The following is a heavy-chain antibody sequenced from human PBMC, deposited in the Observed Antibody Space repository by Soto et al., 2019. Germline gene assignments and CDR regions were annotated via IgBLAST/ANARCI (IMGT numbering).Heavy chain of an antibody. Sequence: QVQLVQSGAEVIKPGSSVKVSCKASGGTFNTYGISWVRQAPGQGLEWMGGIVPFFWSINNAQKFQGRVTISADESTNTAYMELSSLRSDDTAVYYCAITLAARLHYYFFDYWGQGTLVTVSS. D-gene: IGHD6-6*01. J-gene: IGHJ4*02. CDR1: GGTFNTYG. V-gene: IGHV1-69*01. CDR3: AITLAARLHYYFFDY. CDR2: IVPFFWSI.